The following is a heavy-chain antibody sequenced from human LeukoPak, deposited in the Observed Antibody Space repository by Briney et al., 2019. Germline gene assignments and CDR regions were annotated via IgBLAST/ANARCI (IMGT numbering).Heavy chain of an antibody. Sequence: PGGSLRLSCAASVLTFSSYWMNWVRQAPVKGLEWVASIKQDGSEKYYVDSVKGRFTISRDNAKNSLYLQMNSLRAEDTAVYYCARGTTVSSSLLYWGQGTLVTVSS. V-gene: IGHV3-7*01. CDR3: ARGTTVSSSLLY. D-gene: IGHD6-6*01. CDR2: IKQDGSEK. J-gene: IGHJ4*02. CDR1: VLTFSSYW.